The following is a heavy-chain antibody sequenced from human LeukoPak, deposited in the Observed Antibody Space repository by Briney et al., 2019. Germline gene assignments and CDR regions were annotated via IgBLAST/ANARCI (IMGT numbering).Heavy chain of an antibody. CDR1: GGSFSGYY. V-gene: IGHV4-34*01. D-gene: IGHD6-13*01. J-gene: IGHJ4*02. CDR2: INHSGST. Sequence: PSETLSLTCAVYGGSFSGYYWSWIRQPPGKGLEWIGEINHSGSTNYNPSLKSRVTISVDTSKNQFSLKLSSVTAADTAVYYCARGPGSSWYGVDYWGQGTLVTVSS. CDR3: ARGPGSSWYGVDY.